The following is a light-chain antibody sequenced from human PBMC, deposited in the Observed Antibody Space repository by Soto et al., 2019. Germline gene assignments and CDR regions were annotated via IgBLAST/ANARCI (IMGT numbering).Light chain of an antibody. CDR1: QSISSW. CDR2: KAS. CDR3: QQYNSYRRT. Sequence: DIQMTQSPSTLSASVGDRVTITCRASQSISSWLAWYQQKPGKAPKLLIYKASSLESGVPSRFSGSGSGTEFTLTNSSLQPDDCATYYCQQYNSYRRTFGQGTKVEIK. J-gene: IGKJ1*01. V-gene: IGKV1-5*03.